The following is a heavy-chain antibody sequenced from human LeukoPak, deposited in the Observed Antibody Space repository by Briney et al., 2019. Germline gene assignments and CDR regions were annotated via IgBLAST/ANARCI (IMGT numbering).Heavy chain of an antibody. Sequence: GGSLRLFCAAAGFTFSKYWMLWVRQAPGKGLESVSRINTDGTVTTYADSVKGRFTVSRDNADNTMFLQMNSVRDEDTAVYYCATKQWLAPPPDSWGQGTPVTVSS. CDR3: ATKQWLAPPPDS. D-gene: IGHD6-19*01. J-gene: IGHJ4*02. CDR1: GFTFSKYW. CDR2: INTDGTVT. V-gene: IGHV3-74*01.